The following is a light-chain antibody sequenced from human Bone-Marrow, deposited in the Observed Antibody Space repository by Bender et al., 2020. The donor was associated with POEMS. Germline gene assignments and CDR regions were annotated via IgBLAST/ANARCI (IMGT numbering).Light chain of an antibody. J-gene: IGLJ3*02. CDR3: AAWDDSFSGWV. CDR2: EVS. V-gene: IGLV2-23*02. Sequence: QSALTQPASVSGSPGQSITISCTGTSSDVGSYNLVSWYQQHPGKAPKLMIYEVSKRPSGFSNRFSGSKSGNTASLTISGLQAEDEADYYCAAWDDSFSGWVFGGGTKLTVL. CDR1: SSDVGSYNL.